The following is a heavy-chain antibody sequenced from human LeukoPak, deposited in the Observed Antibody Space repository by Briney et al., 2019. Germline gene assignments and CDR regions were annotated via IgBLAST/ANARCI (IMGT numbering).Heavy chain of an antibody. CDR1: GYTFTSYD. J-gene: IGHJ5*02. V-gene: IGHV1-8*01. CDR2: MNPNSGNT. Sequence: ASVKVSCKASGYTFTSYDINWVRQATGQGLEWMGWMNPNSGNTGYAQKFQGRVTMTRNASISTAYMELSSLRSEDTAVYYCSVGPLYDYGVTWGQGTLVTVSS. D-gene: IGHD4-17*01. CDR3: SVGPLYDYGVT.